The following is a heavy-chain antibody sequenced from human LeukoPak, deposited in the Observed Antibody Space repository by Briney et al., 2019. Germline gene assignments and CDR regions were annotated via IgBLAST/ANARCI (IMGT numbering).Heavy chain of an antibody. V-gene: IGHV1-18*01. J-gene: IGHJ4*02. CDR3: ARASCSSTSCNPHY. CDR1: GYTFSSYG. CDR2: ISAYNGNT. Sequence: ASVKVSCKASGYTFSSYGISWVRQAPGQGLEWMGWISAYNGNTNYAQKFQGRVTMTRDTSISTAYMELSRLRSDDTAVYYCARASCSSTSCNPHYWGQGTLVTVSS. D-gene: IGHD2-2*01.